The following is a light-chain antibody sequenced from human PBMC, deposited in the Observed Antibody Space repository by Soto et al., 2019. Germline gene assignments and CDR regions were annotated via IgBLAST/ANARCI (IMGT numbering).Light chain of an antibody. V-gene: IGLV2-14*01. CDR2: EVS. J-gene: IGLJ2*01. CDR3: SSYASSNSLL. Sequence: QSVLTQPASVSGSPGQSITITCTGTGSDVGGHDYVSWYQQHPGKAPKLIFYEVSNRPSGVSDRFSGSKSGNRASLTISGLQAEDEGEYYCSSYASSNSLLFGGGTQLTVL. CDR1: GSDVGGHDY.